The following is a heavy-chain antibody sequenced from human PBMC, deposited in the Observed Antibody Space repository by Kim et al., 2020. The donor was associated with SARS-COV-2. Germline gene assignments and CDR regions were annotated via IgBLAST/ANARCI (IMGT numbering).Heavy chain of an antibody. J-gene: IGHJ5*01. Sequence: GGSLRLSCAASGFTFSNSNMNWVRQAPGKGLEWVSYISSSSSTKFYADSVKGRFTISRDNAKNTLYLQMSSLRVEDTAVYYCARGSYYCRQSISPIVSWG. CDR2: ISSSSSTK. D-gene: IGHD1-26*01. CDR3: ARGSYYCRQSISPIVS. V-gene: IGHV3-48*04. CDR1: GFTFSNSN.